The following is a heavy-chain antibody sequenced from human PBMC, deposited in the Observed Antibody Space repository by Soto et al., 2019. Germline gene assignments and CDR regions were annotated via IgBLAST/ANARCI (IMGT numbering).Heavy chain of an antibody. CDR1: GGTFSSYT. CDR2: IIPILGIA. D-gene: IGHD6-19*01. Sequence: QVQLVQSGAEVKKPGSSVKVSCKASGGTFSSYTISWVRQAPGQGLEWMGRIIPILGIANYAQKFQGRVTITAAKSTSTAYMELSSLRSEDTAVYYCARDPVAGISPGDYWGQGTLVTVSS. J-gene: IGHJ4*02. V-gene: IGHV1-69*08. CDR3: ARDPVAGISPGDY.